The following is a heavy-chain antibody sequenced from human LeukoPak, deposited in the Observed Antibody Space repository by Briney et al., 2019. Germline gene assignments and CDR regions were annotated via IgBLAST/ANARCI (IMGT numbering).Heavy chain of an antibody. Sequence: SETLSLTCTVSGGSISSYYWSWLRQPPGKGLEWIGYIYYSGSTNYNPSLKSRVTISVDTSKNQFSLKLSSVTAADTAVYYCARDRTGYCSSTSCYGVYGMDVWGQGTTVTVSS. V-gene: IGHV4-59*01. CDR2: IYYSGST. J-gene: IGHJ6*02. CDR3: ARDRTGYCSSTSCYGVYGMDV. CDR1: GGSISSYY. D-gene: IGHD2-2*03.